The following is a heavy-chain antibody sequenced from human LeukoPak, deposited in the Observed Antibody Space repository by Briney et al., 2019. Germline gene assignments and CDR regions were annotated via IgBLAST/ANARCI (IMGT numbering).Heavy chain of an antibody. CDR2: INPSGGST. D-gene: IGHD6-19*01. Sequence: ASVKVSCKASGYTFTGYYMHWVRQAPGQGLEWMGIINPSGGSTSYAQKFQGRVTMTTDTSTSTAYMELSSLISDDTAVYYCARGLQENLAWLTAFSAFDIWGQGTMVTVSS. CDR3: ARGLQENLAWLTAFSAFDI. CDR1: GYTFTGYY. V-gene: IGHV1-46*01. J-gene: IGHJ3*02.